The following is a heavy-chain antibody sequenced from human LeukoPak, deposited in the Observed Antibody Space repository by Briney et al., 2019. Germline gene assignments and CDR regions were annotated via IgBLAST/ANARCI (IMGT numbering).Heavy chain of an antibody. CDR3: ARVGYSYSINDWSRTGLGAYATKHYYYMDV. Sequence: SETLSLTCAVYGVSFSEYSWSWIRQPPGQGLEWIGEINPSGGTNHNPSLMSRVSMSVDTSRNQISLRVSSVTAADTAVYYCARVGYSYSINDWSRTGLGAYATKHYYYMDVWGKGTTVTVSS. CDR2: INPSGGT. D-gene: IGHD5-18*01. CDR1: GVSFSEYS. V-gene: IGHV4-34*01. J-gene: IGHJ6*03.